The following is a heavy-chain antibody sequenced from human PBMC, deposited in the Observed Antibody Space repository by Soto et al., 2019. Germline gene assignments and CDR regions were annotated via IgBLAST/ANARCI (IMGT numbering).Heavy chain of an antibody. D-gene: IGHD3-3*01. V-gene: IGHV3-23*01. CDR2: ISGSGGST. Sequence: GGSLRLSCAASGFTLSSYAMSWVRQAPGKGLEWVSAISGSGGSTYYADSVKGRFTISRDNSKNTLYLQMNSLRAEDTAVYYCAKAHLLYDFWSGYYFPNWFDPWGQGTLVTVSS. CDR3: AKAHLLYDFWSGYYFPNWFDP. J-gene: IGHJ5*02. CDR1: GFTLSSYA.